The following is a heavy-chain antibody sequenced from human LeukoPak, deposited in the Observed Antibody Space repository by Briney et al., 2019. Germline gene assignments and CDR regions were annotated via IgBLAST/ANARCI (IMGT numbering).Heavy chain of an antibody. CDR2: IIPIFGTA. D-gene: IGHD6-19*01. CDR1: GGTFSSYA. V-gene: IGHV1-69*13. Sequence: SVKVSCKASGGTFSSYAISWVRQAPGQGLEWMGGIIPIFGTANYAQKFQGRVTITADESTSTAYMELSSLRSEDTAVYYCARGNGISSGWYGPAFDYWGQGTLVTVSS. CDR3: ARGNGISSGWYGPAFDY. J-gene: IGHJ4*02.